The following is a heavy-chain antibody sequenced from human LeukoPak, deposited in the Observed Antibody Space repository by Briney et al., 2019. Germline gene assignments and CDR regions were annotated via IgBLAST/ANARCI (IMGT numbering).Heavy chain of an antibody. CDR3: ARGPYSYDSSGAFDI. CDR2: ISSSGST. CDR1: GDSISSGDYY. V-gene: IGHV4-61*02. Sequence: SQTLSLTCTVSGDSISSGDYYWSWIRQPAGKGLEWIGRISSSGSTNYNPSLKSRVTISVDTSKNQFSLKLSSVTAADMAVYFCARGPYSYDSSGAFDIWGQGTMVTVSS. D-gene: IGHD3-22*01. J-gene: IGHJ3*02.